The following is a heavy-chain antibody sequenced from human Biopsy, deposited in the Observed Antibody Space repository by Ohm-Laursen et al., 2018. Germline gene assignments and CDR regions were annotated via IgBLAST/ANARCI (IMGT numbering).Heavy chain of an antibody. D-gene: IGHD3-10*01. CDR1: GGTFSASG. V-gene: IGHV1-69*06. Sequence: SVKASCTVTGGTFSASGISSVRLAPGPGLEFVGGIIPIFQTTHYAQSFQGRVTIVADKSTSTAYMELSSLRSEDTAIYYCATVRGLVWFGELIAWGQGTLVTVSS. CDR3: ATVRGLVWFGELIA. J-gene: IGHJ5*02. CDR2: IIPIFQTT.